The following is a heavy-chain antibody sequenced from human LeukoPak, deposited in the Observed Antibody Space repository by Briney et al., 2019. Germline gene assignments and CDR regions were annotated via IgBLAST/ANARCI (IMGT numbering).Heavy chain of an antibody. V-gene: IGHV3-11*05. D-gene: IGHD5-12*01. CDR2: ISSSSSYT. Sequence: GSLTLYCAASGFTFSDYYMSWIRQAPGKGLEWVSYISSSSSYTNYADSVKGRFTISRDNAKNSLYLQMNSLRAEDTAVYYCARVPPMATRVYGMDVWGQPSTVAVSS. CDR3: ARVPPMATRVYGMDV. CDR1: GFTFSDYY. J-gene: IGHJ6*02.